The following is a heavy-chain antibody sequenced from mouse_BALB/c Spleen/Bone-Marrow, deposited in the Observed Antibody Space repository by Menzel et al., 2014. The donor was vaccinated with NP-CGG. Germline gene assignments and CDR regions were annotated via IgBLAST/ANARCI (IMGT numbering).Heavy chain of an antibody. D-gene: IGHD1-1*01. CDR1: GFTFSSYA. J-gene: IGHJ2*01. CDR2: IGSGDSST. CDR3: ARSGSSYYY. V-gene: IGHV5-9-1*01. Sequence: EVMLVESGGGLVKPGGSLKLSCAASGFTFSSYAMSWVRQTPEKRLEWVATIGSGDSSTYYPDSVKGRFAISRDYAKNTLDLQMSSLRSEDTAMYYCARSGSSYYYWGQSTTLTVSS.